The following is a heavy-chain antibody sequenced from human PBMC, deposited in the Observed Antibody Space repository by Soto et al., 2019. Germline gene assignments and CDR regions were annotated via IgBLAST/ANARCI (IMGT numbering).Heavy chain of an antibody. CDR1: GRTFSSYA. J-gene: IGHJ1*01. D-gene: IGHD4-17*01. CDR2: IIPIFGTA. Sequence: ASVKVSCKASGRTFSSYAISWVRQAPGQGLEWMGGIIPIFGTANYAQKFQGRVTITADESTSTAYMELSSLRSEDTATYYCAHRLTVTTFFQHWGQGTLVTISS. CDR3: AHRLTVTTFFQH. V-gene: IGHV1-69*13.